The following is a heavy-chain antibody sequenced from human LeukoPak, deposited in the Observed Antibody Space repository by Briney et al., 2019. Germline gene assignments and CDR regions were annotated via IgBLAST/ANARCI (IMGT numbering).Heavy chain of an antibody. CDR3: ARGAWTYGRYYYIDY. CDR1: GFTVSSHY. CDR2: IYSGGSK. J-gene: IGHJ4*02. D-gene: IGHD1-7*01. Sequence: GGSLSLFCAASGFTVSSHYISWARQAPGEGLEWVSCIYSGGSKYYADPLKGRFPISRDNSKNTVFLQRNSLRAEDTAVYYCARGAWTYGRYYYIDYWGEGSLVTLSS. V-gene: IGHV3-53*01.